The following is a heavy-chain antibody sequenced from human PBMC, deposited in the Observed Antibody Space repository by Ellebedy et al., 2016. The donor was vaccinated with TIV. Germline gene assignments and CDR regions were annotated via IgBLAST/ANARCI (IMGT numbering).Heavy chain of an antibody. CDR3: ARDFHYYGLGSYDH. J-gene: IGHJ4*02. V-gene: IGHV3-7*01. D-gene: IGHD3-10*01. Sequence: PGGSLRLSCAASGFTFSRYAMSWVRQAPGKGLEWVANIKQDGSEKHYVDSVKGRFTISRDNAKNSLYLEMSSLRAEDTAVYYCARDFHYYGLGSYDHWGQGTLVTVSS. CDR1: GFTFSRYA. CDR2: IKQDGSEK.